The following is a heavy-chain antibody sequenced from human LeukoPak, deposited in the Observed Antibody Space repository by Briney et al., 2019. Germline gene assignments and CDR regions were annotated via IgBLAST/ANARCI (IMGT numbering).Heavy chain of an antibody. V-gene: IGHV3-11*06. CDR1: GFTFSDYY. D-gene: IGHD3-9*01. CDR3: ARRPTGGGGLTGYTN. J-gene: IGHJ4*02. Sequence: GGSLRLSCAASGFTFSDYYMSWVRQAPGKGLEGVSYISSSSSYTNYADSVKGRFTISRDNAKNSLYLQMNSLRAENTAVYYCARRPTGGGGLTGYTNWGQGTLVTVSS. CDR2: ISSSSSYT.